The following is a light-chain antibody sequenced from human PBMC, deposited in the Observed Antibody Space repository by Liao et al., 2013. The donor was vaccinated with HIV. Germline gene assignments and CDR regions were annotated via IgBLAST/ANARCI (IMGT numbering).Light chain of an antibody. CDR2: YDR. Sequence: YVLTQPPSVSVAPGTTARIPCGGKNIEDESVHWYQQKPGQAPVLVISYDRDRPSGISDRFSGSTSENTATLTISRAEAGDEADYYCQLWDRSSAHPCVFGPGTKVTVL. CDR1: NIEDES. CDR3: QLWDRSSAHPCV. V-gene: IGLV3-21*04. J-gene: IGLJ1*01.